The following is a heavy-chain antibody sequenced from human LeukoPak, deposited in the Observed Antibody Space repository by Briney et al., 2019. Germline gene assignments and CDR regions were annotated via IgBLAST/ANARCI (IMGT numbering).Heavy chain of an antibody. J-gene: IGHJ3*02. CDR1: GGTFSSYA. CDR3: ASWDYDSSGHGGGAFDI. Sequence: ASVKVSCKASGGTFSSYAISWVRQAPGQGLEWMGGIIPIFGTANYAQKFQGRVTITADESTSTAYMELSSLRSEDTAVYYCASWDYDSSGHGGGAFDIWGQGTMVTVSS. D-gene: IGHD3-22*01. V-gene: IGHV1-69*13. CDR2: IIPIFGTA.